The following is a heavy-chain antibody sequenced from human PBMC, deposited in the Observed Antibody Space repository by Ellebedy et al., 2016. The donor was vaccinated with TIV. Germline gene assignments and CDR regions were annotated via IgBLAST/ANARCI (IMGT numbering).Heavy chain of an antibody. J-gene: IGHJ4*02. D-gene: IGHD4-23*01. CDR2: ISDDGTEK. CDR3: ARDAADSGGKFDY. Sequence: GESLKISCAASGFTLRTYGTHWVRQAPGKGPEWVAFISDDGTEKYYADSVKGRFTISRDNSTNTLYLQMNSLRAEDTAVYYCARDAADSGGKFDYWGQGALVTVSS. CDR1: GFTLRTYG. V-gene: IGHV3-30*03.